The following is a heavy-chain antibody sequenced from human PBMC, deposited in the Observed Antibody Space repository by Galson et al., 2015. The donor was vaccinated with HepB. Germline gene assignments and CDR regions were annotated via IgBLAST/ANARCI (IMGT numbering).Heavy chain of an antibody. CDR2: ISYDGSNK. Sequence: SLRLSCAASGFTFSSYAMHWVRQAPGKGLEWVAVISYDGSNKYYADSVKGRFTISRDNSKNTPYLQMNSLRAEDTAVYYCARVGFDPWGQGTLVTVSS. J-gene: IGHJ5*02. V-gene: IGHV3-30-3*01. CDR3: ARVGFDP. CDR1: GFTFSSYA.